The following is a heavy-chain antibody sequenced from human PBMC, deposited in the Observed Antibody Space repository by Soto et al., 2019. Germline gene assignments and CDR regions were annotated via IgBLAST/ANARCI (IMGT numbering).Heavy chain of an antibody. D-gene: IGHD3-3*01. CDR3: AGTITFFGVVIFEYFQH. Sequence: QLQLQESGPGLVKPSEKLSLTCTVYGGYISSSSYYWGWIRQPPGKGLEWIWSIYYSGSTSDNPSLNSEGTLSVDTSTTLFSLNLCSVTAAATAVYYCAGTITFFGVVIFEYFQHCGQRTLVTVSS. V-gene: IGHV4-39*02. CDR2: IYYSGST. CDR1: GGYISSSSYY. J-gene: IGHJ1*01.